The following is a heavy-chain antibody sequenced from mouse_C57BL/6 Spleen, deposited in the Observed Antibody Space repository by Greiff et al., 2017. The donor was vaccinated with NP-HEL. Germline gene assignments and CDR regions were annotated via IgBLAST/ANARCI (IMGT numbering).Heavy chain of an antibody. CDR1: GFSFTSYG. V-gene: IGHV2-2*01. D-gene: IGHD1-2*01. CDR3: ARSRPHYSGDYAMDY. J-gene: IGHJ4*01. Sequence: VHLVESGPGLVQPSQCLSITCTVSGFSFTSYGVHWVRQSPGKGLEWLGVIWSGGSTDYNAAFISRLSISHVDSKSQVFFKMNSLQADDAAIYYCARSRPHYSGDYAMDYWGQGTSVTVSS. CDR2: IWSGGST.